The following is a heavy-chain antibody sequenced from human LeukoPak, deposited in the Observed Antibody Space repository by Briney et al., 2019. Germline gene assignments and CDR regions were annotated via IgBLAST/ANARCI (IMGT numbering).Heavy chain of an antibody. J-gene: IGHJ4*02. V-gene: IGHV1-18*01. CDR3: ARSVPNDWSGYYDGGTPDY. CDR1: GYTFTSYG. Sequence: ASVKVSCKASGYTFTSYGISWVRQAPGQGLEWMGWISAYNGNTDYAQKLQGRVTMTRNTSISTAYMELSSLRSEDTAVYYCARSVPNDWSGYYDGGTPDYWGQGTLVTVSS. D-gene: IGHD3-3*01. CDR2: ISAYNGNT.